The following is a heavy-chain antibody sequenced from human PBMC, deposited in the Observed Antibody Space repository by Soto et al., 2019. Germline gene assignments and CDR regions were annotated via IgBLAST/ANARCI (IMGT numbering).Heavy chain of an antibody. CDR1: GGSVSIAGHS. CDR3: AAGGVITTWLDP. J-gene: IGHJ5*02. Sequence: SETLSLTCAVSGGSVSIAGHSWSWIRQPPGEGLQWIGYIYQNGDTYYNPSLQGRVTISLDRTKNEFSLKLTSVTAADTAVYFCAAGGVITTWLDPWGQGTLVTVSS. V-gene: IGHV4-30-2*01. D-gene: IGHD3-16*02. CDR2: IYQNGDT.